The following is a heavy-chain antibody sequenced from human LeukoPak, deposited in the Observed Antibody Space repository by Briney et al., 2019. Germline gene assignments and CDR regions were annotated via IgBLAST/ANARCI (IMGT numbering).Heavy chain of an antibody. CDR1: GFTFSGYG. J-gene: IGHJ4*02. V-gene: IGHV3-33*01. CDR3: ARSIPRYDGSAYYPDY. Sequence: GGSLRLSCAASGFTFSGYGMHWVRQAPGRGLEWVAVIWYDGSNDDYADSVKGRFTISRDNSKSTLYLQMNSLRAEDTAIYYCARSIPRYDGSAYYPDYWGQGTLVTVSS. D-gene: IGHD3-22*01. CDR2: IWYDGSND.